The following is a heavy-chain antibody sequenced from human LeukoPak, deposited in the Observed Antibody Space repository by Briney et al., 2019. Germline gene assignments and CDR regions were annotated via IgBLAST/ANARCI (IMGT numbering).Heavy chain of an antibody. CDR3: AREGDYDYVWGSYRPPTTRAFDI. D-gene: IGHD3-16*02. Sequence: GGSLRLSCAASGFTFSSYSMNWVRQAPGEGLEWVSSISSSSSYIYYADSVKGRFTISRDNAKNSLYLQMNSLRAEDTAVYYCAREGDYDYVWGSYRPPTTRAFDIWGQGTMVTVSS. CDR2: ISSSSSYI. J-gene: IGHJ3*02. V-gene: IGHV3-21*01. CDR1: GFTFSSYS.